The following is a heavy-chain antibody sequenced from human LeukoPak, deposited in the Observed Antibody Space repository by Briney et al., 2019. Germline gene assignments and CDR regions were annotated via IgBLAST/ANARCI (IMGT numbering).Heavy chain of an antibody. CDR2: ISGGGEDT. J-gene: IGHJ6*02. CDR1: GFTFSSYS. V-gene: IGHV3-23*01. D-gene: IGHD6-13*01. Sequence: GGSLRLSWAASGFTFSSYSMIWVRQAPGLGLEWVSSISGGGEDTYYADSVKGRFTISRDNSETTLYLQMNSLGADDTALYYCARTIAQYTNTWLYYYYGLDVWGQGTTVSVSS. CDR3: ARTIAQYTNTWLYYYYGLDV.